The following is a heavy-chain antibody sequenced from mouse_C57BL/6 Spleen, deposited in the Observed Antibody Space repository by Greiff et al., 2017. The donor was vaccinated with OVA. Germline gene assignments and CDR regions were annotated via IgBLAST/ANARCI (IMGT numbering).Heavy chain of an antibody. CDR3: ARSNYSGLYFDY. CDR1: GYTFTDYN. Sequence: VQLQQSGPELVKPGASVKIPCKASGYTFTDYNMDWVKQSHGKSLEWIGDINPNNGGTIYNQKFKGKATLTVDKSSSTAYMELRSLSSEDTAVYYCARSNYSGLYFDYWGQGTTLTVSS. V-gene: IGHV1-18*01. J-gene: IGHJ2*01. D-gene: IGHD1-3*01. CDR2: INPNNGGT.